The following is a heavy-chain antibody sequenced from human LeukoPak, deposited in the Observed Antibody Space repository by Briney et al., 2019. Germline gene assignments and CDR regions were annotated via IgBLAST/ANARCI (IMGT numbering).Heavy chain of an antibody. Sequence: ASVNVSCKASGYTFTSYGISWVRQAPGQGLEWMGWISAYNGNTNYAQKLQGRVTMTTDTSTSTAYMELRSLRSDDTAVYYCARVPIFGVVNHYFDYWGQGTLVTVSS. CDR3: ARVPIFGVVNHYFDY. CDR2: ISAYNGNT. D-gene: IGHD3-3*01. V-gene: IGHV1-18*01. CDR1: GYTFTSYG. J-gene: IGHJ4*02.